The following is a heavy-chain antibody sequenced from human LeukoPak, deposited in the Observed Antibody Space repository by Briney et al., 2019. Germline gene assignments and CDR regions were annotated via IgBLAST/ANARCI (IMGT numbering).Heavy chain of an antibody. CDR2: ISGSGGST. D-gene: IGHD5-18*01. V-gene: IGHV3-23*01. J-gene: IGHJ3*02. CDR3: AKDRRNSYGDDAFDI. Sequence: GGSLRLSCAASGFTFSRYAMSWVRQAPGKGLEGVSAISGSGGSTYYADSVKGRFTISRDNSKNTLYLQMNSLRAEDTAVYYCAKDRRNSYGDDAFDIWGQGTMVTVSS. CDR1: GFTFSRYA.